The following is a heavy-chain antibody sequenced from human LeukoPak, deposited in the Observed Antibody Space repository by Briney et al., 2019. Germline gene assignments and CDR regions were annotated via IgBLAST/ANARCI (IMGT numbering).Heavy chain of an antibody. CDR2: INPNSGGT. J-gene: IGHJ6*02. V-gene: IGHV1-2*02. D-gene: IGHD4-17*01. CDR1: GYTFTGYY. Sequence: ASVKVSCKASGYTFTGYYMHWVRQAPGQGLEWMGWINPNSGGTNYAQKFQGRVTMTRDTSISTAYMELSRLRSDDTAVYYCARDNGDYVGYGMDVWGQGTTVTLSS. CDR3: ARDNGDYVGYGMDV.